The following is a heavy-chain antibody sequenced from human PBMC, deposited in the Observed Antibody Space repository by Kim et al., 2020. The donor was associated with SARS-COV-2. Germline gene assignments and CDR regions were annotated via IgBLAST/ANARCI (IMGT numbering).Heavy chain of an antibody. CDR3: ARDGDYYDSSGYYFDY. D-gene: IGHD3-22*01. Sequence: SETLSLTCTVSGGSISSSSYYWGWIRQSPGKGLEWIGSIYYSGSTYYNPSLKSRVTISVDTSKNQFSLKLSSVTAADTAVYYCARDGDYYDSSGYYFDYWGQGTLVTVSS. CDR1: GGSISSSSYY. CDR2: IYYSGST. J-gene: IGHJ4*02. V-gene: IGHV4-39*07.